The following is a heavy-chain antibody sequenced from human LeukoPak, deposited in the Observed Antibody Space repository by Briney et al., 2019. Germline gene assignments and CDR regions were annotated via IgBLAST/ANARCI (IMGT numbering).Heavy chain of an antibody. D-gene: IGHD5/OR15-5a*01. J-gene: IGHJ3*02. CDR2: IRYDGSYK. V-gene: IGHV3-30*02. CDR3: ANLRFDDGLDI. Sequence: GGSLRLSCAASGFAFNSHDMHWVRQAPGKGLDWVAFIRYDGSYKYYADSMKGRFTISRDNSKNTLYLQMNSLRAEDTAVYSCANLRFDDGLDIWGQGTMVTVSS. CDR1: GFAFNSHD.